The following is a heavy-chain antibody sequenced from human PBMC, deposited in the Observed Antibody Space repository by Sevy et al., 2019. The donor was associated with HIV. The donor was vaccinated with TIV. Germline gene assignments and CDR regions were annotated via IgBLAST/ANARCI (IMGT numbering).Heavy chain of an antibody. J-gene: IGHJ6*02. CDR1: GYTFTGYY. D-gene: IGHD2-2*03. CDR3: ASVRVGYCSSTSCRSYYYYGMDV. Sequence: ASVKVSCKASGYTFTGYYMHWVRQAPGQGLEWMGWINPNSGGTNYAQKFQGRVTMTRDTSISTAYMELSGLRSDDTAVYYCASVRVGYCSSTSCRSYYYYGMDVWGQGTTVTVSS. CDR2: INPNSGGT. V-gene: IGHV1-2*02.